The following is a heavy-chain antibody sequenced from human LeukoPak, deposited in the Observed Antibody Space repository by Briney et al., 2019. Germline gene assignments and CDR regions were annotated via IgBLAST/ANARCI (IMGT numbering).Heavy chain of an antibody. Sequence: GGSLRLSCAASGFTFSSGWMVWVRHPPGKGLVWVSRISGDGSSTSYADSVKGRFTSSRDNAQNTLYLQMNSLRAEDTAIYYCARKGGGGYGVDLWGQGTTVTVSS. D-gene: IGHD1-26*01. J-gene: IGHJ6*02. CDR1: GFTFSSGW. CDR3: ARKGGGGYGVDL. CDR2: ISGDGSST. V-gene: IGHV3-74*01.